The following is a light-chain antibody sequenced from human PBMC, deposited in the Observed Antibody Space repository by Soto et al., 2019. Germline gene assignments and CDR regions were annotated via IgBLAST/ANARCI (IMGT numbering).Light chain of an antibody. V-gene: IGKV1-9*01. Sequence: DIQLTQSPSFLSASVGDRLTITCRASQDIRSSLAWYQQKSWTAPNCLIYTVSTLQSGVPARFSGSRSGTEVTLTISSLQPEDFATDYCQQFNSSPFTFGGGTKVEI. CDR3: QQFNSSPFT. CDR2: TVS. CDR1: QDIRSS. J-gene: IGKJ4*01.